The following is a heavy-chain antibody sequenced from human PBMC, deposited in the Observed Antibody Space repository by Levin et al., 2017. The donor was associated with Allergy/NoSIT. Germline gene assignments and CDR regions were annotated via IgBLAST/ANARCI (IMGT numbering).Heavy chain of an antibody. CDR3: AQEPASAGHRYLHN. Sequence: SGPTLVKPTQTLTLTCTFSGFSLSTTGVGVTWIRQPPGKALEWLALIYWNDDRQYSPSLKSRLTVTKDTSKNQVVLTMTNKGPMDTATYYCAQEPASAGHRYLHNWGQGTLVTVSS. CDR1: GFSLSTTGVG. J-gene: IGHJ1*01. D-gene: IGHD2-2*01. CDR2: IYWNDDR. V-gene: IGHV2-5*01.